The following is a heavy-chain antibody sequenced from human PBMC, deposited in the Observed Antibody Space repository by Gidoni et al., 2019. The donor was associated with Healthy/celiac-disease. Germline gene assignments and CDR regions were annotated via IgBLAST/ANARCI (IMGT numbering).Heavy chain of an antibody. Sequence: EVQLLESGGGLVQPGGSLRLSCAASGFTFSSYAMSWVRQAPGKGLEGVSAISGSGGSTYYADSVEGRFTISRDNSKNTLYLQMNSLRAEDTALYYCAKVLEMTIADIWGQGTMVTVSS. J-gene: IGHJ3*02. V-gene: IGHV3-23*01. CDR2: ISGSGGST. CDR3: AKVLEMTIADI. CDR1: GFTFSSYA. D-gene: IGHD4-17*01.